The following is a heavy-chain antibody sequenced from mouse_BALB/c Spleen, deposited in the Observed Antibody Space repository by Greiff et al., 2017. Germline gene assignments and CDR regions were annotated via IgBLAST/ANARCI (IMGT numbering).Heavy chain of an antibody. J-gene: IGHJ2*01. CDR1: GYTFTSYW. Sequence: QVQLQQSGAELARPGASVKMSCKASGYTFTSYWMHWVKQRPGQGLEWIGYINPSTGYTEYNQKFKDKATLTADKSSSTAYMQLSSLTSEDSAVYCGARRYGDYGGQGTTRTVSS. V-gene: IGHV1-4*01. CDR2: INPSTGYT. CDR3: ARRYGDY. D-gene: IGHD1-1*02.